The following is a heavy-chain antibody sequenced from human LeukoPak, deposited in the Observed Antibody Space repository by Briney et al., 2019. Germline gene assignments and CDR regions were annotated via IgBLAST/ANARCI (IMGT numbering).Heavy chain of an antibody. V-gene: IGHV3-30*02. J-gene: IGHJ6*03. CDR1: GFTFSSSA. CDR3: ARGRLTYYYGSGSYYFPSYYYYYMDV. D-gene: IGHD3-10*01. Sequence: GGPLRLSCAASGFTFSSSAMHWVRQAPGKGLDWVAFIHYDGNNKYYADSVKGRFTISRDNSKNTVYLQMNSLRAEDTAVYYCARGRLTYYYGSGSYYFPSYYYYYMDVWGKGTTVTISS. CDR2: IHYDGNNK.